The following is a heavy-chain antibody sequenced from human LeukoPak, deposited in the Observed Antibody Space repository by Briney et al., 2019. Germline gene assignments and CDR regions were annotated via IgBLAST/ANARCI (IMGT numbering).Heavy chain of an antibody. Sequence: ASVKVSCRASGYSFSTYYMNWVRQAPGHGLEWLGWINTDSGGTNYAQKFLGRVTMTRDKANTTAYLELTGLTSDDTAVYYCTRHVVTLLRGVTQRRENWFDPWGQGTLVTVSS. CDR1: GYSFSTYY. J-gene: IGHJ5*02. CDR3: TRHVVTLLRGVTQRRENWFDP. D-gene: IGHD3-10*01. V-gene: IGHV1-2*02. CDR2: INTDSGGT.